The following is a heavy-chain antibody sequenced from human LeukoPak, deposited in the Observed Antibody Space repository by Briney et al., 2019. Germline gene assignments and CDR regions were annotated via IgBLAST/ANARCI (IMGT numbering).Heavy chain of an antibody. J-gene: IGHJ4*02. CDR1: GYTFTGYY. V-gene: IGHV1-2*02. D-gene: IGHD6-13*01. Sequence: ASEKVSCKASGYTFTGYYMHWVRQAPGQGLEWMGWINPNSGGTNYAQKFQGRVTMTRDTSISTAYMELSRLRSDDTAVYYCATELSSSWDHDYWGQGTLVTVSS. CDR2: INPNSGGT. CDR3: ATELSSSWDHDY.